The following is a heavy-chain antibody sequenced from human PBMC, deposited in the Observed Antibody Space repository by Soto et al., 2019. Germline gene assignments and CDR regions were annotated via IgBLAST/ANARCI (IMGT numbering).Heavy chain of an antibody. CDR1: GYTFTSYG. CDR3: ARDRPTIAAAGKFDY. Sequence: EASVKVSCKASGYTFTSYGISWVRQAPGQGLEWMGWISAYNGNTNYAQKLQGRVTMTTDTSTSTAYMELRSLRSDDTAVYYCARDRPTIAAAGKFDYWGQGTLVTVSS. CDR2: ISAYNGNT. D-gene: IGHD6-13*01. J-gene: IGHJ4*02. V-gene: IGHV1-18*01.